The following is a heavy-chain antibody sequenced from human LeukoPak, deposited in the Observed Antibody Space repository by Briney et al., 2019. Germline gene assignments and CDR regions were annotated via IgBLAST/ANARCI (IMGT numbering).Heavy chain of an antibody. D-gene: IGHD5-24*01. V-gene: IGHV4-38-2*02. CDR2: IYHSGST. Sequence: PSETLSLTCTVSGYSISSGYYWGWIRQPPGKGLEWIGSIYHSGSTYYNPSLKSRVTISVDTSKNQFSLKLSSVTAADTAVYYCARMATIEGAWRYYYYYMDVWGKGTTVTVSS. J-gene: IGHJ6*03. CDR3: ARMATIEGAWRYYYYYMDV. CDR1: GYSISSGYY.